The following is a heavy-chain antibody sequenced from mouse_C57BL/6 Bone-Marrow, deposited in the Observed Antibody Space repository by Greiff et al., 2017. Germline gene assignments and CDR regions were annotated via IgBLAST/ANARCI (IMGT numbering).Heavy chain of an antibody. D-gene: IGHD2-10*02. Sequence: VQLKQSGAELVRPGTSVKVSCKASGYAFTNYLIEWVKQRPGQGLEWIGVINPGSGGTNYNEKFKGKATLTADKSSSTAYMQLSSLTSEDSAVYFCARERYGSDYWGQGTTLTVSS. CDR1: GYAFTNYL. CDR2: INPGSGGT. V-gene: IGHV1-54*01. J-gene: IGHJ2*01. CDR3: ARERYGSDY.